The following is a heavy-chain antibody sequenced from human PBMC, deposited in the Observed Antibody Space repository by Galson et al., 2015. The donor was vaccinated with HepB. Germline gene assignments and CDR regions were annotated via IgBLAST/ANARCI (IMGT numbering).Heavy chain of an antibody. Sequence: SLRLSCAASGFTFSSYAMHWVRQAPGKGLEYVSAISSNGGSTYYADSVKGRFTISRDNSKNTLYLQMSSLRAEDTAVYYCVNPIWGNYDSSGYLKGLDYWGQGTLVTVSS. CDR1: GFTFSSYA. V-gene: IGHV3-64D*06. CDR2: ISSNGGST. CDR3: VNPIWGNYDSSGYLKGLDY. J-gene: IGHJ4*02. D-gene: IGHD3-22*01.